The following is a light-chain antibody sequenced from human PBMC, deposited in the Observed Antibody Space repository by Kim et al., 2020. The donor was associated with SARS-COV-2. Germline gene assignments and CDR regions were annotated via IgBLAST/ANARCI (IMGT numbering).Light chain of an antibody. CDR2: DVS. CDR3: SSYTSSSEKRVV. V-gene: IGLV2-14*03. Sequence: QSALTQPASMSGSPGQSITISCTGTSSDVGGHNFVSWYQQYADAAPKLMIYDVSNRPSGVSNRFAGSKSGNTASLTISGLQAADEADYYCSSYTSSSEKRVVFGGGTKLTVL. J-gene: IGLJ2*01. CDR1: SSDVGGHNF.